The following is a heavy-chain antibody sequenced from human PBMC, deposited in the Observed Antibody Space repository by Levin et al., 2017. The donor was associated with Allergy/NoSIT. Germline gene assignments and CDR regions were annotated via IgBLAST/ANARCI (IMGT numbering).Heavy chain of an antibody. J-gene: IGHJ5*01. V-gene: IGHV1-46*01. CDR3: AKGDYAGFES. D-gene: IGHD3-16*01. CDR2: IDLRGGST. CDR1: GYTSTSHR. Sequence: ASVKVSCKASGYTSTSHRLYWVRQAPGQGLEWMGVIDLRGGSTSYAQKFQGRLIVTRDTSTTTAYMDLSSLTSADTAVYYCAKGDYAGFESWGQGTRVTVSS.